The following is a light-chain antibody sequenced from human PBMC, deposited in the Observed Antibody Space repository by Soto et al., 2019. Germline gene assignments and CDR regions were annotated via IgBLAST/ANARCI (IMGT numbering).Light chain of an antibody. V-gene: IGKV3-20*01. CDR2: GAS. Sequence: EIVLTQSPGTLSLSPGQRATLSCRASQSVTSNYLAWYQQIPGQAPRLLIYGASRRATGLPDRCSGSGSGTDFTPTINIVAPDDFAVYFWQQYGTSPLTFGQGTQVEIK. CDR1: QSVTSNY. J-gene: IGKJ1*01. CDR3: QQYGTSPLT.